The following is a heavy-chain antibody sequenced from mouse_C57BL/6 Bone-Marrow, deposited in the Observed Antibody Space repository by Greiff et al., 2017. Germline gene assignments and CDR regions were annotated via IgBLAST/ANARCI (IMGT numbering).Heavy chain of an antibody. Sequence: LQLKESGAELVRPGASVKLSCTASGFNIKDDYMHWVKQRPEQGLEWIGWIDPENGDTEYASKFQGKATITADTTSNTAYLQLSSLTSEDTAVYYCTRLGLFYWYFDVWGTGTTVTVSS. D-gene: IGHD4-1*01. CDR2: IDPENGDT. CDR1: GFNIKDDY. CDR3: TRLGLFYWYFDV. J-gene: IGHJ1*03. V-gene: IGHV14-4*01.